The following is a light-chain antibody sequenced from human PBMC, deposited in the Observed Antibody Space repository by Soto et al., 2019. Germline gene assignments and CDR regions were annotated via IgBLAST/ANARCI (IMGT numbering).Light chain of an antibody. J-gene: IGLJ1*01. CDR3: CSYTTTTSRV. CDR1: SSDVGHYDY. CDR2: DVR. Sequence: QSALTQPASVSGSPGQSITISCTGTSSDVGHYDYVSWYQQHPGNAPKIMIYDVRLRPSGVSDRFSGSKSGNTASLTISGLRAEDEADYYCCSYTTTTSRVFGTGTKVTVL. V-gene: IGLV2-14*03.